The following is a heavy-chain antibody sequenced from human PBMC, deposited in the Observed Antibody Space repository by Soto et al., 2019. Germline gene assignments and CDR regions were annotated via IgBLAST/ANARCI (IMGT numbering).Heavy chain of an antibody. V-gene: IGHV3-9*01. CDR1: GFTFDDYA. Sequence: GGSLRLSCAASGFTFDDYAMPWVRQAPGKGLEWVSGISWNSGSIGYADSVKGRFTISRDNAENSLYLQMNSLRAEDTALYYCAGGTRYCTNGVCPGGVDFDYWGQGTLVTVSS. CDR3: AGGTRYCTNGVCPGGVDFDY. CDR2: ISWNSGSI. D-gene: IGHD2-8*01. J-gene: IGHJ4*02.